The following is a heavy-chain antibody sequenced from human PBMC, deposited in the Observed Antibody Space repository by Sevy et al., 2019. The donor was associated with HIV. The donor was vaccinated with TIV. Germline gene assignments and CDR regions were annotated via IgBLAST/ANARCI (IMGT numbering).Heavy chain of an antibody. J-gene: IGHJ6*02. D-gene: IGHD1-7*01. CDR1: GFSFSGYN. CDR2: LSSSTSTI. V-gene: IGHV3-48*02. Sequence: GGSLRLSCAASGFSFSGYNMNWVRQAPGKGLEWVSYLSSSTSTIHYADSVKGRFTISRDNAKNSLILQMNSLRDEDTAVYYSARDSSWNYGSYYYGMDVWGQGTTVTVSS. CDR3: ARDSSWNYGSYYYGMDV.